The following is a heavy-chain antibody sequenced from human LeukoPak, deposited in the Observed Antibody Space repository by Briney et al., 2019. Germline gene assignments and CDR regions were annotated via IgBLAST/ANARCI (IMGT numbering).Heavy chain of an antibody. J-gene: IGHJ4*02. CDR2: IYASGTT. D-gene: IGHD2-21*02. CDR3: ARQGMGDHRVFDY. V-gene: IGHV4-4*07. Sequence: PSETLSLTCTVSGDSISSYYWSWIRQPAGKGLEWTGRIYASGTTNYNPSLKSRVTMSVDTSKNEFSLNLISVTAADTAVFYCARQGMGDHRVFDYWGQGTLVTVSS. CDR1: GDSISSYY.